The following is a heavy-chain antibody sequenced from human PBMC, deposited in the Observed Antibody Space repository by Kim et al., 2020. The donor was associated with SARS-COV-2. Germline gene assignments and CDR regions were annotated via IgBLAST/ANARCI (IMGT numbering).Heavy chain of an antibody. V-gene: IGHV4-59*01. CDR3: ARSGWFDP. D-gene: IGHD1-26*01. J-gene: IGHJ5*02. Sequence: SETLSLTCTVSGGSISSYYWSWIRQPPGKGLEWIGYIYYGGSTNYNPSLKSRVTISVDTSKNQFSLKLSSVTVADTAVYYCARSGWFDPWGQGTLVTVSS. CDR1: GGSISSYY. CDR2: IYYGGST.